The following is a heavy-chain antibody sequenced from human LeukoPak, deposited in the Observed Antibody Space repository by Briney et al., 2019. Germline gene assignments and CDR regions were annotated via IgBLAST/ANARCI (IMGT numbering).Heavy chain of an antibody. Sequence: PSETLSLTCTVSGGSISSSSYYWGWIRQPPGKGLEWIGSIYYSGSTYYNPSLKSRVTISVDTSKNQFSLKLSSVTAADTAVYYCASGGGMGSSTSWFDPWGQGTLVTVSS. V-gene: IGHV4-39*01. J-gene: IGHJ5*02. D-gene: IGHD2-2*01. CDR2: IYYSGST. CDR3: ASGGGMGSSTSWFDP. CDR1: GGSISSSSYY.